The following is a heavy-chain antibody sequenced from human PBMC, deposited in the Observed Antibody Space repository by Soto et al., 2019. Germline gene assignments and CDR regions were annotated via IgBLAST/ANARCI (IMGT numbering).Heavy chain of an antibody. CDR2: INAGNGNT. CDR3: ARGRLELSARWFDP. J-gene: IGHJ5*02. Sequence: ASVKVSCKASGYTFSSYAMHWVRQAPGQRLEWMGWINAGNGNTKYSQKFQGRVTITRDTSASTAYMELSSLRSEDTAVYYCARGRLELSARWFDPWGQGNLVTVSS. V-gene: IGHV1-3*01. D-gene: IGHD1-7*01. CDR1: GYTFSSYA.